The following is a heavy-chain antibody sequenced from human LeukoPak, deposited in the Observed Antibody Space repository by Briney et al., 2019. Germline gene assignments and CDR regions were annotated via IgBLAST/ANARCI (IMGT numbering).Heavy chain of an antibody. CDR1: GFTFSGHW. Sequence: PGGSLRLSCAASGFTFSGHWMSWVRQAPAKGLEWVAHMNEDGSQVYYMDFVKGRFTISRDNAKNSLYLQMNGLRAEDTAVYYCVAWGNSGNSWGQGTMVIVSS. D-gene: IGHD1-26*01. CDR2: MNEDGSQV. J-gene: IGHJ3*01. CDR3: VAWGNSGNS. V-gene: IGHV3-7*01.